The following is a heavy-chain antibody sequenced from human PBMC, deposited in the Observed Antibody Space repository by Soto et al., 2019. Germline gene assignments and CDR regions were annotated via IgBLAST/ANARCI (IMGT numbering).Heavy chain of an antibody. CDR2: IGPDQGSP. J-gene: IGHJ4*02. D-gene: IGHD1-7*01. Sequence: QIQLVQSGLEVKKPGASVRVSCKTSGYSFVTYGISWVRQAPGQGPEWVDWIGPDQGSPRYSERLQARVTLSTDTHATTVYMELRSLGPDDTAVYYCARDVQHCWDYPTGGYDYWCQGPLVNVSA. CDR3: ARDVQHCWDYPTGGYDY. V-gene: IGHV1-18*04. CDR1: GYSFVTYG.